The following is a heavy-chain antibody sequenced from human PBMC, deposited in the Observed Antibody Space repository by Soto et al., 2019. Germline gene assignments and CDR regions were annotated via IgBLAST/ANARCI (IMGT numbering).Heavy chain of an antibody. J-gene: IGHJ6*02. CDR1: GGTFSSYA. D-gene: IGHD6-6*01. Sequence: VASVEVSCKXSGGTFSSYAISWVRQAPGQGLEWMGGIIPIFGTANYAQKFQGRVTITADKSTSTAYMELSSLRSEDTAVYYCARPGPEYSSSSGYYYGMDVWGQGTTVTVSS. CDR2: IIPIFGTA. CDR3: ARPGPEYSSSSGYYYGMDV. V-gene: IGHV1-69*06.